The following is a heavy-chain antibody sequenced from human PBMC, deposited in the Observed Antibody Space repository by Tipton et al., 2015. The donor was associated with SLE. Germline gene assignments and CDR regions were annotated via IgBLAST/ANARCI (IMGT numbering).Heavy chain of an antibody. J-gene: IGHJ4*02. CDR1: GYTFTSFD. CDR2: MNPNSGNT. Sequence: QLVQSGPEVKKPGASVKVSCKASGYTFTSFDINWVRQATGQGLEWMGWMNPNSGNTAYAQKFQGRVTMTRDTSISTAYMELSSLRSEDTAEYYCARAPPQWGFDYWGQGTLVTVPS. D-gene: IGHD2-8*01. CDR3: ARAPPQWGFDY. V-gene: IGHV1-8*01.